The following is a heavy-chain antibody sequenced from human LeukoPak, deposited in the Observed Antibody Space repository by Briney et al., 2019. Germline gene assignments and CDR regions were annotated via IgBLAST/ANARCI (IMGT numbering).Heavy chain of an antibody. V-gene: IGHV1-8*01. CDR3: ARAGGYCGRISCPYYFDY. J-gene: IGHJ4*02. CDR2: MNPNSGNT. D-gene: IGHD2-15*01. CDR1: GYTFTSYD. Sequence: ASVKVSCKASGYTFTSYDINWVRQATGQGLEWMGWMNPNSGNTGYAQKFQGRVTMTRNTSISTAYMELSSLRSEDTAVYYCARAGGYCGRISCPYYFDYWGQGSLVTVSS.